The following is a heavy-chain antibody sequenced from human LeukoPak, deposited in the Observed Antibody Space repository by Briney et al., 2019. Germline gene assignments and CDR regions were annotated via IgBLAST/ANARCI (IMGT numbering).Heavy chain of an antibody. Sequence: GGSLRLSCAASGFTFSSYAMGWVRQAPGKGLEWVSAISGGGGSTYYADSVKGRFTISRDNSKNTLYLQMNSLRVEDTAVYYCTKDYGGDPFDYWGQGTLVTVSS. CDR2: ISGGGGST. V-gene: IGHV3-23*01. J-gene: IGHJ4*02. CDR3: TKDYGGDPFDY. CDR1: GFTFSSYA. D-gene: IGHD4-23*01.